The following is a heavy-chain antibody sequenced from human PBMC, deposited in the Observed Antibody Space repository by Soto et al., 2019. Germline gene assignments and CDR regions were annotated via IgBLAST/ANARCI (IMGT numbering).Heavy chain of an antibody. J-gene: IGHJ6*02. D-gene: IGHD5-18*01. Sequence: PGGSLRLSCAASGFTFTAYGMHWVRQAPGKGLEWVAVISHDGSNKYYADSVKGRFTLFRDNSKYMLYLQMNSLRPDDTAVYYCARALGYNYGDRDHYYGMDVWGHGTTVTVSS. CDR2: ISHDGSNK. V-gene: IGHV3-30-3*01. CDR3: ARALGYNYGDRDHYYGMDV. CDR1: GFTFTAYG.